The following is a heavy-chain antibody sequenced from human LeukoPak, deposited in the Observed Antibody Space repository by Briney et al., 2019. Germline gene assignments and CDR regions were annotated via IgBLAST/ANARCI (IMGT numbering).Heavy chain of an antibody. CDR3: ARGRRTMVRYYYYYYYMDV. D-gene: IGHD4/OR15-4a*01. CDR2: ISAYNGNT. V-gene: IGHV1-18*01. Sequence: GASVKVSCKASGYTFTSYGISWVRQAPGQGLEWMGWISAYNGNTNYAQKLQGRVTMTTDTSTSTAYMELRSLRSDDTAVYYCARGRRTMVRYYYYYYYMDVWGKGTTVTVSS. J-gene: IGHJ6*03. CDR1: GYTFTSYG.